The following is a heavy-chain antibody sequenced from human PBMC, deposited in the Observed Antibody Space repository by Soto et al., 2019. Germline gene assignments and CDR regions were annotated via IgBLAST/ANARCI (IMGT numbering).Heavy chain of an antibody. J-gene: IGHJ4*02. CDR3: ARVSGSYYHVYYFDY. D-gene: IGHD1-26*01. V-gene: IGHV4-59*01. Sequence: RVNISVDTSKNQFSLRLSSVTAADTAVYYCARVSGSYYHVYYFDYWGQGTLVTVSS.